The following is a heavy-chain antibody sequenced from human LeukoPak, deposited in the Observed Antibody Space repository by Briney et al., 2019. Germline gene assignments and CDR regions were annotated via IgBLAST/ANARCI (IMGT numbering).Heavy chain of an antibody. V-gene: IGHV4-4*02. Sequence: PSETLSLTCAVSGGSISSSNWWSWVRQPPGKGLEWIGEIYHSGSTNYNPSLKSRVTISVDKSKNQFSLKLSSVTAADTAVYYCARVGDLRSFNWFDAWGQGTLVTVSS. D-gene: IGHD1-26*01. CDR3: ARVGDLRSFNWFDA. J-gene: IGHJ5*02. CDR1: GGSISSSNW. CDR2: IYHSGST.